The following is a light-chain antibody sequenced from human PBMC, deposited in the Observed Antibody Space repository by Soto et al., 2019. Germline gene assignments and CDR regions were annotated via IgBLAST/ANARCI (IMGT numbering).Light chain of an antibody. CDR1: SSDVGSYNL. CDR2: EAS. CDR3: CSYAGSNTFV. V-gene: IGLV2-23*02. Sequence: QSVLTQPASVSGSPGQSITISCSGTSSDVGSYNLVSWYQQHPGKAPQLMIYEASKRPSGVSDRFSGSKSGNTASLTISGLQAEDAADYYCCSYAGSNTFVFGGGTKLTVL. J-gene: IGLJ2*01.